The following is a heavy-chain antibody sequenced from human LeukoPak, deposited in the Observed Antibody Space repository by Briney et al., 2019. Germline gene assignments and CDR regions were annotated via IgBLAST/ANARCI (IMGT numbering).Heavy chain of an antibody. CDR2: IDTANGNT. V-gene: IGHV1-3*04. D-gene: IGHD6-13*01. CDR3: ARPGASSPGNWFAS. J-gene: IGHJ5*01. Sequence: ASVKVSCKASGYTFTTYPINWVRQAPGQGLEWMGWIDTANGNTKYLQKFQGRVTITRDTSARIVYMELSSLRFEDTALYYCARPGASSPGNWFASWGQGSLVTVSS. CDR1: GYTFTTYP.